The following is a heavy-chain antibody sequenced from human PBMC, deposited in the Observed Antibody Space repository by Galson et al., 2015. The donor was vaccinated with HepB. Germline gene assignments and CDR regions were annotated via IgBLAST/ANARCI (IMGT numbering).Heavy chain of an antibody. CDR1: GFTFDDYA. CDR2: ISWNSGSI. V-gene: IGHV3-9*01. D-gene: IGHD6-6*01. CDR3: AKGIYSSSLYFDL. J-gene: IGHJ2*01. Sequence: SLRLSCAASGFTFDDYAMHWVRQAPGKGLEWVSGISWNSGSIGYADSVKGRFTISRDNAKNSLYLQMNSLRAEDTALYYCAKGIYSSSLYFDLWGRGTLVTVSS.